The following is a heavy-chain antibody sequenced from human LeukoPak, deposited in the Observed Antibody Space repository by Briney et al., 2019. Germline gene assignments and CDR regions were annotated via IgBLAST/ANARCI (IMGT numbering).Heavy chain of an antibody. CDR2: ISGSGGST. CDR1: GFTFSSYA. Sequence: QPGGSLRLSCAASGFTFSSYAMSWVRQAPGKGLEWVSAISGSGGSTYYADSVKGRFTISRDNSKNTLYLRMNSLRAEDTAVYYCAKYSVVVVAATLDYWGQGTLVTVSS. V-gene: IGHV3-23*01. CDR3: AKYSVVVVAATLDY. J-gene: IGHJ4*02. D-gene: IGHD2-15*01.